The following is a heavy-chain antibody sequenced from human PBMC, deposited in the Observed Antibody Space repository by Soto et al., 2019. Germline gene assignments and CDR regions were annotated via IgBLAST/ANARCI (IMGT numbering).Heavy chain of an antibody. CDR1: GYTFTSYD. CDR3: ARVVTIFGVVIDDNWFDP. V-gene: IGHV1-8*01. Sequence: ASVKVSCKASGYTFTSYDINWVRQATGQGLEWMGWMNPDSGNTGYAQKFQGRVTMTRNTSISTAYMELGSLRSEDTAVYYCARVVTIFGVVIDDNWFDPWGQGTLVTVSS. D-gene: IGHD3-3*01. CDR2: MNPDSGNT. J-gene: IGHJ5*02.